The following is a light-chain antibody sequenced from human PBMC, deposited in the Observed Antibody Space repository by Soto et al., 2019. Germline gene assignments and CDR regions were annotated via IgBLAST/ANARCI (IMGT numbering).Light chain of an antibody. CDR2: AAS. CDR1: QGIDTY. J-gene: IGKJ3*01. CDR3: QKYTRAPFS. V-gene: IGKV1-27*01. Sequence: DIQMTQSPSSLSASVGDRVTVTCRASQGIDTYLAGYQQKPGQVPKLLIYAASTLQSGVPSRFSGSGSGTDFTLTISSLQPEDVATYFCQKYTRAPFSFGPGIKVDIK.